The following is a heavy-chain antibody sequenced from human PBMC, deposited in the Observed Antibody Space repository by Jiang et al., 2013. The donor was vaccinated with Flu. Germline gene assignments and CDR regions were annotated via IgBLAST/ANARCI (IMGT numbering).Heavy chain of an antibody. CDR1: GGSISSYY. D-gene: IGHD2-8*01. Sequence: LLKPSETLSLTCTVSGGSISSYYWNWIRQPPGKGLEWIGYIYYSGSTNYNPSLKSRVTISVDTSKNQFSLKLSSVTAADTAVYYCARQPVVRTSIGYYYYGMDVWGQGTTVTVSS. CDR2: IYYSGST. J-gene: IGHJ6*02. V-gene: IGHV4-59*08. CDR3: ARQPVVRTSIGYYYYGMDV.